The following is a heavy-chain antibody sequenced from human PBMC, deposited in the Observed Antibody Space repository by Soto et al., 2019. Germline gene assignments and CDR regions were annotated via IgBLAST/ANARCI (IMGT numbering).Heavy chain of an antibody. J-gene: IGHJ4*02. CDR1: GFAFSSYA. CDR2: ISGSTSGT. D-gene: IGHD3-10*01. Sequence: EVQLLESGGGLVQPGGSLRLSCAASGFAFSSYAMSWVRQAPGKGLEWVSSISGSTSGTYYADAVKGRFTISRDNSNNALYLQMNSLSAEDTAVYYCAKDRGFTDPFAYWGQGALVTVSS. CDR3: AKDRGFTDPFAY. V-gene: IGHV3-23*01.